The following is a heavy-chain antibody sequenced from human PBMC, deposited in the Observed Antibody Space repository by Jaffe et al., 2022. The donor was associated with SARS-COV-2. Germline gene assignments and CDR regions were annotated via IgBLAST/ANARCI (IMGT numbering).Heavy chain of an antibody. CDR2: INPSGGST. D-gene: IGHD6-13*01. V-gene: IGHV1-46*01. CDR1: GYTFTSYY. J-gene: IGHJ6*02. Sequence: QVQLVQSGAEVKKPGASVKVSCKASGYTFTSYYMHWVRQAPGQGLEWMGIINPSGGSTSYAQKFQGRVTMTRDTSTSTVYMELSSLRSEDTAVYYCARWSIAAVGRYGMDVWGQGTTVTVSS. CDR3: ARWSIAAVGRYGMDV.